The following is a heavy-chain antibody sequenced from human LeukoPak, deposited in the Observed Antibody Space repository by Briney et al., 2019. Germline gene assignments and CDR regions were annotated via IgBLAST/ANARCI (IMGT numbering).Heavy chain of an antibody. CDR3: ATARDVDTAMGRFDY. V-gene: IGHV3-9*01. CDR1: GFTFDDYA. J-gene: IGHJ4*02. Sequence: GRSLRLSCAASGFTFDDYAMHWVRQAPGKGLEWVSGISWNSGSIGYADSVKGRFTISRDNAKNSLYLQMNSLRAEDTAVYYCATARDVDTAMGRFDYWGQGTLVTVSS. D-gene: IGHD5-18*01. CDR2: ISWNSGSI.